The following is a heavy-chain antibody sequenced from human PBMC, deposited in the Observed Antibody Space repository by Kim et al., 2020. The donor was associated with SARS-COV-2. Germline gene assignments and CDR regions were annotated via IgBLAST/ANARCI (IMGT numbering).Heavy chain of an antibody. D-gene: IGHD1-7*01. J-gene: IGHJ6*01. CDR1: GGSISSSSYY. CDR2: IYYSGST. V-gene: IGHV4-39*07. Sequence: SETLSLTCTVSGGSISSSSYYWGWIRQPPGKGLEWIGSIYYSGSTYYNPSLKSRVTISVDTTKNQFSLKLSSVTAADTAVYYCARDRERRAELYYYYYG. CDR3: ARDRERRAELYYYYYG.